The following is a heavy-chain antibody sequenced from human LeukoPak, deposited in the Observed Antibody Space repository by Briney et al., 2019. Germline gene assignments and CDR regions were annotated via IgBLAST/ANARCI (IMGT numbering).Heavy chain of an antibody. D-gene: IGHD6-25*01. CDR3: ARMTGIAAAGDY. J-gene: IGHJ4*02. CDR2: IWYDGVIK. CDR1: GFTFSNYG. V-gene: IGHV3-33*01. Sequence: GGSLRLSCAASGFTFSNYGMHWVRQAPGKGLECVALIWYDGVIKYHADSVKGRFTISRDNAKNSLHLQLNSLRDEDTALYYCARMTGIAAAGDYWGQGTLVTVSS.